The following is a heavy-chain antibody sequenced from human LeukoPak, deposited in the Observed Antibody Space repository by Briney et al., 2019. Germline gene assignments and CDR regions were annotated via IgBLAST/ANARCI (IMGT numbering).Heavy chain of an antibody. CDR2: IKLDGSEK. V-gene: IGHV3-7*01. CDR3: VRGLVGYFDY. D-gene: IGHD5-12*01. J-gene: IGHJ4*02. CDR1: GFIFSDYW. Sequence: PGGSLRLSCAASGFIFSDYWVSWVRQAPGKGPDWVANIKLDGSEKYYVDSVKGRFTISRDNAKTSLYLQMNSLRAEDTAVYYCVRGLVGYFDYWGQGTLVTVST.